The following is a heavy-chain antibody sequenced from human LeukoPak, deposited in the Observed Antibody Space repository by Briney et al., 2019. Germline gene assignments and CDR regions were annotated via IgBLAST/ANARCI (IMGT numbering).Heavy chain of an antibody. V-gene: IGHV4-59*01. CDR2: IYYSGST. J-gene: IGHJ4*02. Sequence: SETLSLTCTVSGGSISSYYWSWIRQPPGKGLEWIGYIYYSGSTNYNPSLKSRVTISVDTSKNQFSLKLSPVTAADTAVYYCARGTKKFGYFDYWGQGTLVTVSS. CDR3: ARGTKKFGYFDY. CDR1: GGSISSYY. D-gene: IGHD3-10*01.